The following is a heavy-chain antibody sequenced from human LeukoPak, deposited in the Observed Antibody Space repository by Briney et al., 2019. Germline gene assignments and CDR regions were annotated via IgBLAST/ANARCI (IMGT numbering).Heavy chain of an antibody. CDR2: IYYSGST. J-gene: IGHJ4*02. Sequence: SETLSLTCTVSGGSVSSGSYYWSWIRQPPGKGLEWIGYIYYSGSTNYNPSLKSRVTISVDTSKNQFSLKLSSVTAADTAVYYCARTSGSYYIDYWGQGTLATVSS. CDR1: GGSVSSGSYY. D-gene: IGHD3-10*01. CDR3: ARTSGSYYIDY. V-gene: IGHV4-61*01.